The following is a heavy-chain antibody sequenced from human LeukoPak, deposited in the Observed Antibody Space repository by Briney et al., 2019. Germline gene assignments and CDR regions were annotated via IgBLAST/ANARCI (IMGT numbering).Heavy chain of an antibody. Sequence: SETLSLTCTVSGDSISGFYWSWIRQPAGKGLQWIGRISTSGSTNCNPSLKSRVTMSVDRSTNEFSLTVRSATAADTALYYCARGLPSYGDYVDYYFYMDVWGKGTTVTVSS. CDR1: GDSISGFY. V-gene: IGHV4-4*07. D-gene: IGHD4-17*01. CDR3: ARGLPSYGDYVDYYFYMDV. J-gene: IGHJ6*03. CDR2: ISTSGST.